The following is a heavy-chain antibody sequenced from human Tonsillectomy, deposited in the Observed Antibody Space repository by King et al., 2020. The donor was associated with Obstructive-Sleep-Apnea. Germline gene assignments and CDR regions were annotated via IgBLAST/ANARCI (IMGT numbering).Heavy chain of an antibody. J-gene: IGHJ4*02. Sequence: QLQESGPGLVKPSETLSLTCTVSGYSISSVYDWGWIRQPPGKGLECIGSIYHSGSPYYNPSLKSRVTISVDTSKNKFSLKLSSVTAADTAVYYCAREKYSYGYFGIDYWGQGTLVTVSS. CDR1: GYSISSVYD. CDR2: IYHSGSP. D-gene: IGHD5-18*01. CDR3: AREKYSYGYFGIDY. V-gene: IGHV4-38-2*02.